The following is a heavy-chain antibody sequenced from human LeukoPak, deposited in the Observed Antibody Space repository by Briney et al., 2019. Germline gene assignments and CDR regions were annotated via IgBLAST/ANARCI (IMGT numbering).Heavy chain of an antibody. CDR1: GYTFTGYY. CDR3: ASPSHYCSGGSCLSNWFDP. Sequence: GASMKVSCKASGYTFTGYYIHWVRQAPGQGLEWMGRINPTNGVTDYAQRFQGRVTMTRDTSISTAYMELTGLRSDDTAVYYCASPSHYCSGGSCLSNWFDPWGQGTLVTVSS. CDR2: INPTNGVT. J-gene: IGHJ5*02. D-gene: IGHD2-15*01. V-gene: IGHV1-2*06.